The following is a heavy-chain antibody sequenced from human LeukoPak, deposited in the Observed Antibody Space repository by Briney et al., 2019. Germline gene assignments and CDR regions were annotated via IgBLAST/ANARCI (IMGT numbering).Heavy chain of an antibody. CDR1: GGSLSSYY. J-gene: IGHJ6*04. CDR3: ARDTGDNHYYYYGLDV. V-gene: IGHV4-59*01. Sequence: SETLSLTCTVSGGSLSSYYWSWIRQPPGKGLELIVYIYYTGNTNYNPSLESRVTISLDTSNNQFSLKLRSVTPADTATYYCARDTGDNHYYYYGLDVWGTGTTVIVSS. D-gene: IGHD1-14*01. CDR2: IYYTGNT.